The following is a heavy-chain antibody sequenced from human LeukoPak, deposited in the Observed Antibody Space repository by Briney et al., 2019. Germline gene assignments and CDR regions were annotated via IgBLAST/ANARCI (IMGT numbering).Heavy chain of an antibody. CDR1: GFTFSSYS. J-gene: IGHJ4*02. CDR3: ARSFYYDTLTGYYFFDY. Sequence: GGSLRLSCAASGFTFSSYSINWVRQAPGKGLEWVSYISSSSTTIYYADSVKGRFTITRDNAKNSLYLQMNSLRAEDTAVYYRARSFYYDTLTGYYFFDYWGQGALVTVSS. CDR2: ISSSSTTI. D-gene: IGHD3-9*01. V-gene: IGHV3-48*04.